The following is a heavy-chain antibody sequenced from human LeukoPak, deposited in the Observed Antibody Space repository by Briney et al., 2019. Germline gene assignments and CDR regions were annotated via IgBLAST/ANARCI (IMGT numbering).Heavy chain of an antibody. D-gene: IGHD2-15*01. V-gene: IGHV1-18*01. J-gene: IGHJ5*02. CDR3: ALNEQYCSGGSCYLGDENWFDP. Sequence: ASVTVSFKASGYTFTIYGISWVRQAPGQGLEGMGWISAYNGNTNYAQKLQGRVTITTDTATSTAYMEVRRLRSDDTAVYYCALNEQYCSGGSCYLGDENWFDPWGQGTLVTVSS. CDR2: ISAYNGNT. CDR1: GYTFTIYG.